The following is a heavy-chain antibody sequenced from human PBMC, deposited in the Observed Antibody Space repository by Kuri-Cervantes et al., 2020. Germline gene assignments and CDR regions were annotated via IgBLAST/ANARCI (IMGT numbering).Heavy chain of an antibody. Sequence: ASVKVSCKASGYTFTSYDINWVRQATGQGLEWMGWVNPNSGNTGYAQKFQGRVTMTRNTSISTAYMELSSLRSEDTAVYYCARGPSYYDFWSGYVTYYYYYMDVWGKGTTVTVSS. V-gene: IGHV1-8*01. CDR2: VNPNSGNT. CDR1: GYTFTSYD. D-gene: IGHD3-3*01. J-gene: IGHJ6*03. CDR3: ARGPSYYDFWSGYVTYYYYYMDV.